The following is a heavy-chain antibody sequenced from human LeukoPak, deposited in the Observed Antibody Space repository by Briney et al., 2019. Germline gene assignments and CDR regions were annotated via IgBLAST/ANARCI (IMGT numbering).Heavy chain of an antibody. Sequence: GASVKVSCKASGYTFTSCGISWVRQAPGQGLEWMGWISAYNGNTNYAQKLQGRVTMTTDTSTSTAYMELSSLRSEDTVVYYCARAPSSSQPSDPWGQGTLVTVSS. CDR1: GYTFTSCG. V-gene: IGHV1-18*01. D-gene: IGHD6-19*01. J-gene: IGHJ5*02. CDR2: ISAYNGNT. CDR3: ARAPSSSQPSDP.